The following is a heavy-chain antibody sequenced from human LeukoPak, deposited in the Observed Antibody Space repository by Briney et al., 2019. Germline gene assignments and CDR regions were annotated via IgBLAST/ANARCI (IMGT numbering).Heavy chain of an antibody. J-gene: IGHJ2*01. V-gene: IGHV4-34*01. CDR2: INHSGST. CDR1: GGSFSGYY. D-gene: IGHD6-13*01. CDR3: ARAYSSSQRNWYFDL. Sequence: PSETLSLTCAVYGGSFSGYYWSWIRQPPGKGLEWIGEINHSGSTNYNPSPKSRVTISVDTSKNQFSLKLSSVTAADTAVYYCARAYSSSQRNWYFDLWGRGTLVTVSS.